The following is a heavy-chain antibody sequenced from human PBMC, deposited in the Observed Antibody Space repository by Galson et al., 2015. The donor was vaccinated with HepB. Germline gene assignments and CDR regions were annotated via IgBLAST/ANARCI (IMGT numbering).Heavy chain of an antibody. CDR3: ATATTVVNTYYYYMDV. Sequence: VKVSCKVSGYTFTGYYMHWVQQAPGKGLEWMGLVDPEDGETIYAEKFQGRVTITADKSTDTAYMELSSLRSEDTAVYYCATATTVVNTYYYYMDVWSKGTTVTVSS. D-gene: IGHD4-23*01. CDR1: GYTFTGYY. CDR2: VDPEDGET. V-gene: IGHV1-69-2*01. J-gene: IGHJ6*03.